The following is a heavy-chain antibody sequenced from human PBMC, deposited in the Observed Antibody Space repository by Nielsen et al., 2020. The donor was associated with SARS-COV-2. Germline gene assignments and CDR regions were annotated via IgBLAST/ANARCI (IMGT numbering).Heavy chain of an antibody. CDR2: IYWDDDK. CDR3: ARRVVAATHDWFDP. Sequence: SGPTLVKPTQTLTLTCTFSGFSLSTSGVGVGWIRQPPGKALEWLALIYWDDDKRYSPSLKSRLTITKDTSKNQVVLTMTNMDPVDTATYYCARRVVAATHDWFDPWGQGTLVTVSS. D-gene: IGHD2-15*01. V-gene: IGHV2-5*02. CDR1: GFSLSTSGVG. J-gene: IGHJ5*02.